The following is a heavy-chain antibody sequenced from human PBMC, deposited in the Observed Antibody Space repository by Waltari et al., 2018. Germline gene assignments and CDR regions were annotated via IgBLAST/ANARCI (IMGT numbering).Heavy chain of an antibody. CDR2: ISSNGGST. V-gene: IGHV3-64*07. CDR3: ARVGYSYGYDY. Sequence: EVQLVESGGGLVQPGGSLRLSCAASGFTFSSYAMHWVRQAPGKGLEYVSAISSNGGSTNYADTGKGRFTISRDNSKNTLYLQMGSLRAEDMAVYYCARVGYSYGYDYWGQGTLVTVSS. J-gene: IGHJ4*02. CDR1: GFTFSSYA. D-gene: IGHD5-18*01.